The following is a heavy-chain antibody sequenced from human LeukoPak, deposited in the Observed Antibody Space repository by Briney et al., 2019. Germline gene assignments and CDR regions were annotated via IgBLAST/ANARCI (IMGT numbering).Heavy chain of an antibody. CDR1: GFTFSNYA. Sequence: PGGSLRLSCAASGFTFSNYAMHWVRGAPGGGVEYVSAISDSGGSTYCVNSVMGRFTISRDNSKNTLYLQMGSLRTEDMAMYYCARSAGRFGSGGSCYDYWGQGTLVTVSS. CDR2: ISDSGGST. CDR3: ARSAGRFGSGGSCYDY. V-gene: IGHV3-64*01. D-gene: IGHD2-15*01. J-gene: IGHJ4*02.